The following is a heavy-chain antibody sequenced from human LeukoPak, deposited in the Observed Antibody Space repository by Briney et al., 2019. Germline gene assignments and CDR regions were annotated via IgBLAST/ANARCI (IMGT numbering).Heavy chain of an antibody. Sequence: GRSLRLSCAASGFTFSSYGMHWVRQAPGKGLEWVAVIWYDGSNKYYADSVEGRFTISRDNSKNTLYLQMNSLRAEDTAVYYCARDSGGVVPAALLFWGQGTLVTVSS. CDR3: ARDSGGVVPAALLF. CDR2: IWYDGSNK. V-gene: IGHV3-33*01. CDR1: GFTFSSYG. J-gene: IGHJ4*02. D-gene: IGHD2-2*01.